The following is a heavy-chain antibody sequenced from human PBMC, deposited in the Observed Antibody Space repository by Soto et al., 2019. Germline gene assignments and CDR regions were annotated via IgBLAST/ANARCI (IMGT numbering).Heavy chain of an antibody. D-gene: IGHD2-2*01. J-gene: IGHJ4*02. CDR2: ISPYNGDT. CDR3: ARYCSSTSCDHYFDY. Sequence: VKVSCKASGYSFTNYDISWVRQAPGQGLEWMGWISPYNGDTNYAQKLQGRVTMTTDTSTSTAYMEVRSLRSDDTAVYYCARYCSSTSCDHYFDYWGQGTLVTVSS. V-gene: IGHV1-18*01. CDR1: GYSFTNYD.